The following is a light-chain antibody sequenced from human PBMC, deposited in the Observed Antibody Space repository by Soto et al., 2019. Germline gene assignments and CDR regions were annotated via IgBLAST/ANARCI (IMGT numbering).Light chain of an antibody. Sequence: DIQMTQSPSSLSASVGDRVTITCRASQSISSYLNWYQQKPGKAPKLLIYAASSLQSGVPSRFSGSGSGTDFTLTISSLQPEDSGTYYCQQTYSTLVSFGGGTKVDIK. V-gene: IGKV1-39*01. J-gene: IGKJ4*01. CDR2: AAS. CDR3: QQTYSTLVS. CDR1: QSISSY.